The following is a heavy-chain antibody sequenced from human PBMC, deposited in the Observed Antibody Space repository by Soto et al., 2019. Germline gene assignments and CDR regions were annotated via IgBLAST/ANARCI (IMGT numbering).Heavy chain of an antibody. D-gene: IGHD3-16*01. CDR2: IYYSGST. V-gene: IGHV4-31*03. J-gene: IGHJ4*02. Sequence: SSETLSLTCTVSGGSISSGGYYWSWIRQHPGKGLEWIGYIYYSGSTYYNPSLKSRVTISVDTSKNQFSLKLSSVTAADTAVYYCARMFGGVIEYWGQGTLVTVSS. CDR3: ARMFGGVIEY. CDR1: GGSISSGGYY.